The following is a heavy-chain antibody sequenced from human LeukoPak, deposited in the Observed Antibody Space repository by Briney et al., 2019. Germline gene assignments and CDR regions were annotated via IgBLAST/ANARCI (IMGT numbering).Heavy chain of an antibody. D-gene: IGHD6-13*01. CDR2: ISPDSGYI. CDR1: GFTFSSHS. J-gene: IGHJ4*02. CDR3: APFSAVTHYYFDY. Sequence: GGSLRLSCAASGFTFSSHSLMWVRQAPGKGREWVSSISPDSGYIYYADSVKGRFTISRDNAENSLFLQMNSLGAEDTPVYYCAPFSAVTHYYFDYWGQGTLVTVSS. V-gene: IGHV3-21*01.